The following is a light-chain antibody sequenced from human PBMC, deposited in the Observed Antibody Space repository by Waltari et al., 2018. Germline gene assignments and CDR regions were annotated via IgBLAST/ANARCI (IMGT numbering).Light chain of an antibody. J-gene: IGLJ2*01. CDR1: SIGGKA. CDR3: QVSDSSSDLVV. V-gene: IGLV3-21*04. CDR2: YDR. Sequence: SYVLTQPPSVSVAPRETTRITCGGTSIGGKAVHWYQQKPGQAPVLVIYYDRDRPSGIPERFSGSNYGNTATLTISRVEAGDEADYYCQVSDSSSDLVVFGGGTKLTVL.